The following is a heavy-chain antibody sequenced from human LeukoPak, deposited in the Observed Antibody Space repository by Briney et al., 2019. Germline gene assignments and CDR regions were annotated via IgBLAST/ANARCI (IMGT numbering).Heavy chain of an antibody. Sequence: GGSLRLSCAASGFIFSNHAVTWVRQAPGKGLEWVSGISGSGVSTNYADSVKGRVTISRDNSKNTLYLQINSLRAEDTAVYYCAKEKHSSSSELFFYSFDDWGQGTLVTVSS. J-gene: IGHJ4*02. CDR3: AKEKHSSSSELFFYSFDD. D-gene: IGHD6-6*01. CDR1: GFIFSNHA. CDR2: ISGSGVST. V-gene: IGHV3-23*01.